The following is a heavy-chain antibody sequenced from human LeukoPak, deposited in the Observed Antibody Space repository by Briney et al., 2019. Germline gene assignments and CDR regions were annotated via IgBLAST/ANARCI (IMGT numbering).Heavy chain of an antibody. CDR2: INPNSGGT. CDR1: GYTFTGYY. Sequence: ASVKVSCKASGYTFTGYYMHWVRQAPGQGLEWMGWINPNSGGTNYAQKFQGRVTMTRDTSISTAYMELSRLRSDDTAVYYCARGRGYSYGLLPNFDYWGQGILVTVSS. CDR3: ARGRGYSYGLLPNFDY. V-gene: IGHV1-2*02. D-gene: IGHD5-18*01. J-gene: IGHJ4*02.